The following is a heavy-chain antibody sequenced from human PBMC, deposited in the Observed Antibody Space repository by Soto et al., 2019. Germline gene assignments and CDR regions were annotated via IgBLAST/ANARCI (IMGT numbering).Heavy chain of an antibody. CDR2: ISSSSSTI. CDR1: GFTFSSFS. D-gene: IGHD6-6*01. J-gene: IGHJ4*02. Sequence: LRLSCAASGFTFSSFSMNWVRQAPGKGLEWVSYISSSSSTIYYADSVKGRFAISRDNAKSTLYLQMNSLRDEDTAVYYCARDGLYSSSYFDYWGQGTLVTVSS. V-gene: IGHV3-48*02. CDR3: ARDGLYSSSYFDY.